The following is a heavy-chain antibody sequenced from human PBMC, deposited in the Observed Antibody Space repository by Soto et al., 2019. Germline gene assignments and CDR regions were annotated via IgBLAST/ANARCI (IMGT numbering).Heavy chain of an antibody. CDR1: GFTFTRSA. J-gene: IGHJ3*01. V-gene: IGHV1-58*01. CDR2: IVVGSGNT. Sequence: QMQLVQSGPEVKKPGTSVKVSCKASGFTFTRSAVQWVRQARGQRPEWIGWIVVGSGNTNYAQKFQERVTITRDMYTSTAYMELSSLRSEDTAVYYYAAFATTGDAFDVWGQGTMVTVSS. D-gene: IGHD4-17*01. CDR3: AAFATTGDAFDV.